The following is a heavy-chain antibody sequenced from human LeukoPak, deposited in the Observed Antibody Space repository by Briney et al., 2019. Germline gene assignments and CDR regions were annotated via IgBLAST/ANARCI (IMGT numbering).Heavy chain of an antibody. J-gene: IGHJ6*03. V-gene: IGHV1-8*01. CDR1: GYTFTSYD. Sequence: GASVKVSCKASGYTFTSYDINWVRQATGQGLEWLGWMIPNSGNTGYAQKFQGRVTMTRNTSISTAYMELSSLRSEVTAVYYCARGGMTSYYYYMDVWGKGTTVTVSS. D-gene: IGHD1-14*01. CDR3: ARGGMTSYYYYMDV. CDR2: MIPNSGNT.